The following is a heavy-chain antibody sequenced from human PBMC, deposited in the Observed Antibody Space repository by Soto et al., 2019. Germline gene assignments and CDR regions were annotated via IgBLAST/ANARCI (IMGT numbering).Heavy chain of an antibody. V-gene: IGHV3-21*01. CDR1: GFTFSSYS. CDR3: ARDSYSSSWYVTYWFDP. Sequence: GGSLRLSCAASGFTFSSYSMNWVRQAPGKGLEWVSSISSSSSYIYYADSVKGRFTISRDNAKNSLYLQMNSLRAEDTAVYYCARDSYSSSWYVTYWFDPWGQGTLVTVSS. J-gene: IGHJ5*02. CDR2: ISSSSSYI. D-gene: IGHD6-13*01.